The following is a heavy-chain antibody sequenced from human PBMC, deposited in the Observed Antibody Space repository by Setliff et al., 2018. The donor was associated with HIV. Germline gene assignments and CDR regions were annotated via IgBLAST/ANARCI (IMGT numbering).Heavy chain of an antibody. CDR1: GGSITGYY. CDR2: IYSSGST. V-gene: IGHV4-4*09. Sequence: SETLSLTCSVSGGSITGYYWSWIRQPPGKGLEWIGNIYSSGSTNYNPSLKSRVTISVDTSKNQFSLKLSSVTAADTAVYYCARARITMVRGVIIRRGGYYFDYWGQGTLVTVSS. D-gene: IGHD3-10*01. J-gene: IGHJ4*02. CDR3: ARARITMVRGVIIRRGGYYFDY.